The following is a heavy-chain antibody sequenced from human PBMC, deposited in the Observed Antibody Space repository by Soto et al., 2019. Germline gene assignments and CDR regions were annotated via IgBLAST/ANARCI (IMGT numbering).Heavy chain of an antibody. CDR2: IYYSGST. D-gene: IGHD6-19*01. V-gene: IGHV4-59*08. J-gene: IGHJ4*02. CDR3: ARQSGYRSGWYPD. CDR1: GGSISRYY. Sequence: SETLSLTCTVSGGSISRYYWSWIRQPPGKGLEWIGYIYYSGSTNYNPSLKSRVTISVDTSKNQFSLKLSSVTAADTAVYYCARQSGYRSGWYPDWGQGTLVTVSS.